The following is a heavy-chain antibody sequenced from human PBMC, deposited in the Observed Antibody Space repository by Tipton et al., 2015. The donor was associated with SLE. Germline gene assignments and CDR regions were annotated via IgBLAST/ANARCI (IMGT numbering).Heavy chain of an antibody. D-gene: IGHD3-16*01. Sequence: GFLRLSCTASGFTVRSNYMSWVRQAPGKGLEWVSVIYSGGTTYYADSVKGRFTISRDNSKNTLYLQMNSLRAEDTAVYYCAKDGARGYYYYGMDVWGQGTTVTVSS. CDR3: AKDGARGYYYYGMDV. CDR1: GFTVRSNY. J-gene: IGHJ6*02. V-gene: IGHV3-53*05. CDR2: IYSGGTT.